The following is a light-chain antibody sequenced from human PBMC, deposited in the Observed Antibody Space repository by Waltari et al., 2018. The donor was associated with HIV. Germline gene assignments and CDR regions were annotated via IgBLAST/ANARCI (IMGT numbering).Light chain of an antibody. J-gene: IGKJ5*01. CDR1: ARVSCN. CDR3: QQNNNWPPIT. V-gene: IGKV3-15*01. Sequence: EIVMTQSPATLSVSPGETATLPCRASARVSCNVVWYQLKPAQAPRLIIYEASNRATGIPTKFSGCGSGTEFTLTISSLQSEDFAVYYCQQNNNWPPITFGQGTRLEIK. CDR2: EAS.